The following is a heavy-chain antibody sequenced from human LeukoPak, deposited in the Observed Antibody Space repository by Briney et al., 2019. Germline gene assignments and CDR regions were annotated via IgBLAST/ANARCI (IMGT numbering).Heavy chain of an antibody. D-gene: IGHD3-10*01. CDR1: GGTFSNYA. CDR2: IIPIFETS. V-gene: IGHV1-69*06. Sequence: SVKVSCKASGGTFSNYAISWVRQAPGQGLEWMGGIIPIFETSNYAQKFQDRVTITADKSTSTAYMELSSLRSEDTAVYYCARGMIRGVIGGGAFDIWGQGTMVTVSS. J-gene: IGHJ3*02. CDR3: ARGMIRGVIGGGAFDI.